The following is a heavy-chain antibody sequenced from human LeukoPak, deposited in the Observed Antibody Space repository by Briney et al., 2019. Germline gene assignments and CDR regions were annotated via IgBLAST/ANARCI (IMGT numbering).Heavy chain of an antibody. CDR3: ASERAAAGTSPFDF. D-gene: IGHD6-13*01. V-gene: IGHV3-30*02. CDR1: GFPLHSYR. J-gene: IGHJ4*02. Sequence: GGPLRHPCAPSGFPLHSYRMQLVPPAPSKGPGGVAFIRYDGSNKYYADSVKGRFTVSRDNSKNTLYLQMNSLRAEDTAVYYCASERAAAGTSPFDFWGQGTLVTVSS. CDR2: IRYDGSNK.